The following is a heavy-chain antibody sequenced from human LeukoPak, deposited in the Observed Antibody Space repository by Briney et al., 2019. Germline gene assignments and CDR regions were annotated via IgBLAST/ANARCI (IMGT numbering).Heavy chain of an antibody. CDR1: GFTFSSYG. CDR2: ISYDGSNK. CDR3: AKPDYYDSSGYYLRLFDH. J-gene: IGHJ4*02. V-gene: IGHV3-30*18. Sequence: GGSLRLSCAASGFTFSSYGMHWVRQAPGKGLEWVAVISYDGSNKYYADSVKGRFSISRDNSKSTLYLQMSSLRAEDTAVYYCAKPDYYDSSGYYLRLFDHWGQGTLVTVSS. D-gene: IGHD3-22*01.